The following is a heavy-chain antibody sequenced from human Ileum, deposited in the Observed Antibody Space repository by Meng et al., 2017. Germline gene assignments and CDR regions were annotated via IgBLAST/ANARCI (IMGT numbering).Heavy chain of an antibody. Sequence: VQLQESGPRLLNPSGTLSLRCAVSGTSISSNEWWGWVRQSPGKGLEWIGEIYQSGNTNYNPALKSRVTISLDKSKNQFSLNLTSVTAADTAIYYCARCQQYLVNNWFDPWGQGILVTVSS. J-gene: IGHJ5*02. CDR1: GTSISSNEW. D-gene: IGHD4-11*01. CDR2: IYQSGNT. V-gene: IGHV4-4*02. CDR3: ARCQQYLVNNWFDP.